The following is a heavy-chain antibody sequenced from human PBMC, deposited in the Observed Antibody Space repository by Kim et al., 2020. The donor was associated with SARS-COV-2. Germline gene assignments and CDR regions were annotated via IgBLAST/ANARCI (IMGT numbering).Heavy chain of an antibody. V-gene: IGHV3-13*01. Sequence: GGSLRLSCAASGFTFSSYDMHWVRQATGKGLEWVSAIGTAGDTYYPGSVKGRFTISRENAKNSLYLQMNSLRAGDTAVYYCARLGSGSYLGAFDIWGQGTMVTVSS. D-gene: IGHD3-10*01. CDR1: GFTFSSYD. J-gene: IGHJ3*02. CDR2: IGTAGDT. CDR3: ARLGSGSYLGAFDI.